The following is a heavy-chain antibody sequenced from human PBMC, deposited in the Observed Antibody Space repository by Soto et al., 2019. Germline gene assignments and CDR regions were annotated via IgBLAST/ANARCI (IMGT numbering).Heavy chain of an antibody. J-gene: IGHJ5*02. D-gene: IGHD3-10*01. V-gene: IGHV1-18*01. Sequence: ASVKVSCKASGYTITSYGISWVRQDPGQGLEWMGWISAYNGNTNYAQKLQGRVTMTTDTSTSTAYMELRSLRSDDTAVYYCARALDYYGSGSYGDFGPWGQRTLVTVSS. CDR3: ARALDYYGSGSYGDFGP. CDR2: ISAYNGNT. CDR1: GYTITSYG.